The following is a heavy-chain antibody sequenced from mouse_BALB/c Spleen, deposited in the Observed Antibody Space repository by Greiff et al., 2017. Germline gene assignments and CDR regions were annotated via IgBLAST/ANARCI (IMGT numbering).Heavy chain of an antibody. CDR3: SRYYDGYYYWYFDV. D-gene: IGHD2-3*01. V-gene: IGHV1-14*01. CDR1: GYTFTSYV. J-gene: IGHJ1*01. Sequence: VQLKQSGPELVKPGASVKMSCKASGYTFTSYVMHWVKQKPGQGLEWIGYINPYNDGTKYNEKFKGKATLTSDNSSSTAYMELSSLTSEDSAVYYCSRYYDGYYYWYFDVWGAGTTVTVSS. CDR2: INPYNDGT.